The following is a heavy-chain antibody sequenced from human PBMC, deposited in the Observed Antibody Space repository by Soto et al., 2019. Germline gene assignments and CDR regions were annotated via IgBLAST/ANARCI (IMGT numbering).Heavy chain of an antibody. J-gene: IGHJ3*02. CDR1: GDSVSSNSAA. CDR2: TYYRSKWYN. D-gene: IGHD2-15*01. CDR3: ARVSARTRYCSGGSCYKDAFDI. Sequence: SQTLSLTCAISGDSVSSNSAAWNWIRQSPSRGLEWLGRTYYRSKWYNDYAVSVKSRITINPDTSKNQFSLQLNSVIPEDTAVYYCARVSARTRYCSGGSCYKDAFDIWGQGTMVTVSS. V-gene: IGHV6-1*01.